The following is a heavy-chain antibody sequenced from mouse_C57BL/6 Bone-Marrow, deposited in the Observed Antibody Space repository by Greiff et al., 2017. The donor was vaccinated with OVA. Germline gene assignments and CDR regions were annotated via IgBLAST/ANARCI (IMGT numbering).Heavy chain of an antibody. J-gene: IGHJ4*01. Sequence: QVQLQQSGAELVKPGASVKMSCKASGYTFTSYWITWVKQRPGQGLEWIGDIYPGSGSTNYNEKFKSKATLTVDTSSSTAYMQLSSLTSEDSAVYYCASIYDGYYGLGQEELYYAMDYWGQGTSVTVSS. CDR3: ASIYDGYYGLGQEELYYAMDY. CDR1: GYTFTSYW. D-gene: IGHD2-3*01. V-gene: IGHV1-55*01. CDR2: IYPGSGST.